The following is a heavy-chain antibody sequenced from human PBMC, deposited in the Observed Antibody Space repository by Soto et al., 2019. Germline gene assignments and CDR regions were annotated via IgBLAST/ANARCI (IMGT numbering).Heavy chain of an antibody. J-gene: IGHJ4*02. CDR2: MNPNSGNT. V-gene: IGHV1-8*01. Sequence: ASVKVSCKASGYTFTSYDINWVRQATGQGLEWMGWMNPNSGNTGYAQKFQGRVTMTRNTSISTAYMELSSLRSEDTAVYYCARARRGYSGYDYLYYFDYWGQGTLVTVSS. CDR1: GYTFTSYD. CDR3: ARARRGYSGYDYLYYFDY. D-gene: IGHD5-12*01.